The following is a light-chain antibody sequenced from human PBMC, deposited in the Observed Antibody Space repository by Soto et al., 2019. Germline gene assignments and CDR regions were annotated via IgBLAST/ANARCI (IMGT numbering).Light chain of an antibody. CDR3: HQYNDGPGGT. V-gene: IGKV3-15*01. CDR1: QSVSTN. Sequence: DIVMTQSPATLSVSPGERATLSCRASQSVSTNLAWYQQKPGQAPRLLILGATTRATGIPVRFSGSGSGRQFTLRINSLQSEDLAVYHCHQYNDGPGGTFGQGTKVEFK. J-gene: IGKJ1*01. CDR2: GAT.